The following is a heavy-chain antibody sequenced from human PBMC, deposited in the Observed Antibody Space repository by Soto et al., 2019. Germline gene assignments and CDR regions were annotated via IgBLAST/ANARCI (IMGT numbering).Heavy chain of an antibody. V-gene: IGHV4-34*01. CDR3: AQICSGGSCYPNSPDY. D-gene: IGHD2-15*01. Sequence: SETLSLTCAVYGGSFSGYYWSWIRQPPGKGLEWIGEINHSGSTNYNPSLKSRVTISVDTSKNQFSLKLSSVTAADTAVYYCAQICSGGSCYPNSPDYWGQGTPVTVSS. CDR1: GGSFSGYY. J-gene: IGHJ4*02. CDR2: INHSGST.